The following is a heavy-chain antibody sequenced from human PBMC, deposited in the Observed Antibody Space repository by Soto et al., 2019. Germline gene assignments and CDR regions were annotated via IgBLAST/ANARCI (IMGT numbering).Heavy chain of an antibody. Sequence: GESLKISCKGSGYSFTKYWIGWVRQMPGKGLEWMAIIYPDESDTRYSPSFQGQVTISADKSISTAYLQWSSLKASDTAMYYCARPEIPTRSNDYDYPFDLWGQGTLVTVSS. CDR3: ARPEIPTRSNDYDYPFDL. D-gene: IGHD3-22*01. CDR1: GYSFTKYW. V-gene: IGHV5-51*01. CDR2: IYPDESDT. J-gene: IGHJ5*02.